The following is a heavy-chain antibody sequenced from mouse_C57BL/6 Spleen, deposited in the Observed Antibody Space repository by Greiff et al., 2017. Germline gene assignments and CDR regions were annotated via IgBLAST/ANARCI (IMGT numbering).Heavy chain of an antibody. CDR1: GYTFTSYW. CDR2: IDPSDSYT. V-gene: IGHV1-69*01. CDR3: ARYSHYFDY. J-gene: IGHJ2*01. Sequence: QVQLQQPGAELVMPGASVKLSCKASGYTFTSYWMHWVKQRPGQGLEWIGEIDPSDSYTNYNQKFKGKSTLTVDKSSSTAYMHLSSLTSEDSAVYYCARYSHYFDYWGQGTTLTVAS.